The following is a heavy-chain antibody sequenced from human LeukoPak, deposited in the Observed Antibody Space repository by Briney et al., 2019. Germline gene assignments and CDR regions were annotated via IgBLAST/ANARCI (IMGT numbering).Heavy chain of an antibody. D-gene: IGHD6-19*01. J-gene: IGHJ5*02. CDR2: IRYDGSNK. CDR3: AKDQVAVAGTSYFNWFDP. CDR1: GFTFSSYG. V-gene: IGHV3-30*02. Sequence: GGSLRLPCAASGFTFSSYGMHWVRQAPGKGLEWVAFIRYDGSNKYYADSVKGRFTISRDNSKNTLYLQMNSLRAEDTAVYYCAKDQVAVAGTSYFNWFDPWGQGTLVTVSS.